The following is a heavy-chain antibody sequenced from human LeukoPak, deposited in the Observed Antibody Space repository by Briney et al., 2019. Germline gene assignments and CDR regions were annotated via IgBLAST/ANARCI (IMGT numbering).Heavy chain of an antibody. Sequence: PSETLSLTCTVSGGSLRSSNYYWGWIRQPPGKGLEWIGSIYYSGSTYYNPSLKSRVTISVDTSKNEFSLKLSSVTAADTAVYYCARRRRATPIRFDYWGQGTLVTVSS. CDR3: ARRRRATPIRFDY. CDR1: GGSLRSSNYY. CDR2: IYYSGST. J-gene: IGHJ4*02. V-gene: IGHV4-39*01. D-gene: IGHD5-12*01.